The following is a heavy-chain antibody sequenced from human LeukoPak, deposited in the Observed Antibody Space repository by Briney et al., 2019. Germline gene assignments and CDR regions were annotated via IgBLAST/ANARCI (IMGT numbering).Heavy chain of an antibody. CDR1: GGSISSYY. J-gene: IGHJ5*02. D-gene: IGHD3-3*01. Sequence: PSETLSLTCTLSGGSISSYYWSWIRQPPGKGLEWIGYIYYSGSTNYNPSLKSRVTISVDTSKNQFSLKLSSVTAADTAVYYCARAYDFWSDCPYNWFDPWGQGTLVTVSS. CDR2: IYYSGST. V-gene: IGHV4-59*01. CDR3: ARAYDFWSDCPYNWFDP.